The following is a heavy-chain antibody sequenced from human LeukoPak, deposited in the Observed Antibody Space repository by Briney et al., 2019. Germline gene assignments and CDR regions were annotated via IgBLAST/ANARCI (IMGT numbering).Heavy chain of an antibody. CDR3: ARDPPRALAAAHAFDI. D-gene: IGHD6-13*01. CDR1: GYTFPSYF. CDR2: INPSGGST. J-gene: IGHJ3*02. V-gene: IGHV1-46*01. Sequence: ASVKVSCKASGYTFPSYFMHWVRQAPGQGLEWMGKINPSGGSTSYAQKFQGRVTMTRDTSTSTVYMELSSLRSEDTAVYYCARDPPRALAAAHAFDIWGQGTMVTVSS.